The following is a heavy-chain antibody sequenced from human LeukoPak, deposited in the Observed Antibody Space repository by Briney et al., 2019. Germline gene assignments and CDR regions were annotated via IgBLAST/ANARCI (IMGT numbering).Heavy chain of an antibody. Sequence: ASVKVSGKASGYTFTSYGISWVRQAPGQGLEWMGWISGYNGNTKYAQKFQGTVTMTTDTSTSTAYMELRSRRFDDTAVYYCARDRSGMGTYFDYWGQGTLVTVSS. CDR3: ARDRSGMGTYFDY. CDR1: GYTFTSYG. CDR2: ISGYNGNT. D-gene: IGHD5-24*01. V-gene: IGHV1-18*01. J-gene: IGHJ4*02.